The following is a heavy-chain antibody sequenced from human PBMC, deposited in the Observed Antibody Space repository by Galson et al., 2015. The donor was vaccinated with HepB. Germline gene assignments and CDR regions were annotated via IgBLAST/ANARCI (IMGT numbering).Heavy chain of an antibody. CDR1: GYTFKNYD. Sequence: SVKVSCKASGYTFKNYDISWVRQAPGQGLEWMGWISPYNGNTNYAQKLQGRVTMTTDTSTSTAYMELRSLRSDDTAVYYCARVGVWAYCSSTSCYNDAFDIWGQGTMVTVSS. CDR2: ISPYNGNT. V-gene: IGHV1-18*01. CDR3: ARVGVWAYCSSTSCYNDAFDI. D-gene: IGHD2-2*02. J-gene: IGHJ3*02.